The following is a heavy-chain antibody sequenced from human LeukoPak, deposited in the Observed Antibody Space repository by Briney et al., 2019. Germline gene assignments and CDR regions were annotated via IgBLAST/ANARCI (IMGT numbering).Heavy chain of an antibody. J-gene: IGHJ4*02. CDR2: IYYSGST. V-gene: IGHV4-59*02. Sequence: SETLSLTCTVSGSSVSSYYWSWIRQPPGKGLEWIGYIYYSGSTNYNPSLKSRVTISVDTSKNQFSLKLSSVTAADTAVYYCARGDTAMVRWGQGTLVTVSS. CDR3: ARGDTAMVR. CDR1: GSSVSSYY. D-gene: IGHD5-18*01.